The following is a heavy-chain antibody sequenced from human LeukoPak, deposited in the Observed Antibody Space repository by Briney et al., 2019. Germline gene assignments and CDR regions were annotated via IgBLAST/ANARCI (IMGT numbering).Heavy chain of an antibody. CDR2: ISSSSSYI. Sequence: GGSLRLSCAASGFTFSSYSMNWVRQAPGKGLEWVSSISSSSSYIYYADSVKGRFTISRDNSKNSLYLQMNSLRAEDTAVCYCARGSGWYYCYYGMDVWGQGTTVTVSS. CDR1: GFTFSSYS. CDR3: ARGSGWYYCYYGMDV. J-gene: IGHJ6*02. D-gene: IGHD6-19*01. V-gene: IGHV3-21*01.